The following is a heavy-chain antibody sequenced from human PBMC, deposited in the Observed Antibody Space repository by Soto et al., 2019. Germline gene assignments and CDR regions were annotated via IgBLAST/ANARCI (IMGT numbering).Heavy chain of an antibody. CDR3: ATAQSNSAGWGGLDV. J-gene: IGHJ6*02. CDR2: INRNSGGT. CDR1: GYTFTDYY. Sequence: ASVKVSCKASGYTFTDYYMHWVRQAPAQGLEWMGWINRNSGGTYYAQKFQGRVTMTRDTAISTAYMELNRLRSEDTAVYYCATAQSNSAGWGGLDVWGQGTTVTVSS. V-gene: IGHV1-2*02. D-gene: IGHD4-4*01.